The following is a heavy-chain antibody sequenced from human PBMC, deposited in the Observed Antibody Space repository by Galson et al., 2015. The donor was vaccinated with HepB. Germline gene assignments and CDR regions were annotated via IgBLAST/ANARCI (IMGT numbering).Heavy chain of an antibody. D-gene: IGHD2-15*01. CDR2: ISSNGGST. J-gene: IGHJ4*02. Sequence: SLRLSCAASGFTFSSYAMHWVRQAPGKGLEYVSAISSNGGSTYYADSVKGRFTISRDNSKNTLYLQMSSLRAEDTAVYYCGPYCSGGSCNVYSDFDYWGQGTLVTVSS. CDR1: GFTFSSYA. CDR3: GPYCSGGSCNVYSDFDY. V-gene: IGHV3-64D*06.